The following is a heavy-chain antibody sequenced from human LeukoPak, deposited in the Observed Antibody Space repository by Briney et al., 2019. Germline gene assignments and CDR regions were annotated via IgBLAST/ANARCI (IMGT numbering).Heavy chain of an antibody. CDR3: ARGLTVGATGVWAFDI. CDR1: GFTVSNNY. J-gene: IGHJ3*02. Sequence: GGSLRLSCAASGFTVSNNYVTWVRQAPGKGLEWVSVMYRVGNTYYADFVKGRFTISRDNFKNTLHLQMNSLRVEDTALYYCARGLTVGATGVWAFDIWGQGTMVTVSS. V-gene: IGHV3-66*01. CDR2: MYRVGNT. D-gene: IGHD1-26*01.